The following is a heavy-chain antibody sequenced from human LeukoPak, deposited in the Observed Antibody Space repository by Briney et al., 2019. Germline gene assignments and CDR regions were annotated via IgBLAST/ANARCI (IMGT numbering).Heavy chain of an antibody. V-gene: IGHV3-23*01. Sequence: GGSLRLSCAASGFTFSDYYMTWIRQAPGKGLEWVSAISGSGGSTYYADSVKGRFTISRDNSKNTLYLQMNSLRAEDTAVYYCAKDIHGFDPWGQGTLVTVSS. CDR2: ISGSGGST. D-gene: IGHD5-24*01. J-gene: IGHJ5*02. CDR3: AKDIHGFDP. CDR1: GFTFSDYY.